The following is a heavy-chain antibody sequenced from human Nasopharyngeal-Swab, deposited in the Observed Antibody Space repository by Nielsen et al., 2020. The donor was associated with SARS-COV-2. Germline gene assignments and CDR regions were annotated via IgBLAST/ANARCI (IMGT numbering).Heavy chain of an antibody. CDR1: GFTFSSYA. Sequence: GESLKISCAASGFTFSSYAMYWVRQAPGKGLEWVAVISYDGSNKYYADSVKGRFTISRDNSKNTLYLQMNSLRAEDTAVYYCARDYYDSSGYSDYGMDVWGQGTTVTVSS. J-gene: IGHJ6*02. CDR2: ISYDGSNK. CDR3: ARDYYDSSGYSDYGMDV. D-gene: IGHD3-22*01. V-gene: IGHV3-30-3*01.